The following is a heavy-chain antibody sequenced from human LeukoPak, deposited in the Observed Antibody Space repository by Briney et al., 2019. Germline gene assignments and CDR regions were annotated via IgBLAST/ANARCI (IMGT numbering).Heavy chain of an antibody. Sequence: GGSLRLSCAASGFTFSNYNMNWVRQAPGKGLEWVSYISSSSGITNYADSVKGRFTISRDNAKNSLYLQMNSLRAEDTAVYYCARDVVGAFGTKALDDWGQGTLVTVSA. D-gene: IGHD1-26*01. CDR2: ISSSSGIT. V-gene: IGHV3-48*01. CDR3: ARDVVGAFGTKALDD. CDR1: GFTFSNYN. J-gene: IGHJ4*02.